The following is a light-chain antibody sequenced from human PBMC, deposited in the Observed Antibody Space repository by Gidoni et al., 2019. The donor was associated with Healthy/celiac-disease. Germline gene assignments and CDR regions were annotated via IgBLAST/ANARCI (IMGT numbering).Light chain of an antibody. CDR1: QGISSY. Sequence: DIQLTQSPSFLSASVGDRVTITCRASQGISSYLAWYQQKPGKAPKLLIYAASTVQSGVPSRFSGSGSGTEFTLTSSSLQHEDFATYYCQQLNSYPRTFGQGTKVEIK. CDR3: QQLNSYPRT. CDR2: AAS. V-gene: IGKV1-9*01. J-gene: IGKJ1*01.